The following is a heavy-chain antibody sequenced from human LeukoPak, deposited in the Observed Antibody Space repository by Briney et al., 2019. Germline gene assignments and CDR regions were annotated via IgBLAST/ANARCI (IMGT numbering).Heavy chain of an antibody. J-gene: IGHJ4*02. Sequence: SETLSLTCTVSGGSISSYYWSWIRQPPGKGLEWIGYIYYIGSTNYNPSLKSRVTISVDTSKNRFSLKLSSVTAADTAVYYCARGYCSGGNCYYFDYWGQGTLVTVSS. CDR1: GGSISSYY. V-gene: IGHV4-59*01. D-gene: IGHD2-15*01. CDR2: IYYIGST. CDR3: ARGYCSGGNCYYFDY.